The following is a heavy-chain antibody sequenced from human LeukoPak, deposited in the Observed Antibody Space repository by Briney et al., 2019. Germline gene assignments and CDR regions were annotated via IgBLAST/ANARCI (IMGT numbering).Heavy chain of an antibody. CDR2: INHSGST. CDR1: GGSFSGYY. V-gene: IGHV4-34*01. Sequence: SETLSLTCAVYGGSFSGYYWSWIRQPPGKGLEWIGEINHSGSTSYNPSLKSRVTISVDTSKNQFSLKLSSVTAADTAVYYCARGGGIQLWYPFDYWGQGTLVTVSS. CDR3: ARGGGIQLWYPFDY. J-gene: IGHJ4*02. D-gene: IGHD5-18*01.